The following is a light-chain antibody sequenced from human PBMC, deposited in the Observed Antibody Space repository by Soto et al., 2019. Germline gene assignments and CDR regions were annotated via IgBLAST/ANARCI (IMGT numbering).Light chain of an antibody. CDR3: QSYDSSLRGVV. CDR2: GNS. CDR1: SSNIGAGYD. Sequence: QSVLTQPPSVSGAPGQRVTISCTGSSSNIGAGYDVHWYQQLPGTAPKLLIYGNSNRPSGVPDRFSGSKSGTSASLAITGLQAEEEADYYGQSYDSSLRGVVFGGGTQLTVL. J-gene: IGLJ2*01. V-gene: IGLV1-40*01.